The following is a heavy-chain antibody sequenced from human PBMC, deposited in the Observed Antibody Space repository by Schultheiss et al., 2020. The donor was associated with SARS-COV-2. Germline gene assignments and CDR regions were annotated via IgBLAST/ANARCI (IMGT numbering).Heavy chain of an antibody. D-gene: IGHD1-14*01. V-gene: IGHV3-30*04. Sequence: GGSLRLSCAASGFTFSSYAMHWVRQAPGKGLEWVAVISYDGSNKYYADSVKGRFTISRDNSNNTTYLQMKSLRADDTAVYFCVRALPLASLWWFDPWGQGTLVTVSS. CDR3: VRALPLASLWWFDP. J-gene: IGHJ5*02. CDR1: GFTFSSYA. CDR2: ISYDGSNK.